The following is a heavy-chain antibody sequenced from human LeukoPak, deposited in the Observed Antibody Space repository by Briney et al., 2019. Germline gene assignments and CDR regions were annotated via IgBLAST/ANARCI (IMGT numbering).Heavy chain of an antibody. V-gene: IGHV3-33*06. CDR2: IWYDGSNK. CDR1: GFTFSSYG. Sequence: GGSLRLSCAASGFTFSSYGMHWVRQAPGKGLEWVADIWYDGSNKYYADSVKGRFTISRGNSKNTLYLQMNSLRAEDTAVYYCAKRVIVGYMDVWGKGTTVTVSS. CDR3: AKRVIVGYMDV. J-gene: IGHJ6*03. D-gene: IGHD2-15*01.